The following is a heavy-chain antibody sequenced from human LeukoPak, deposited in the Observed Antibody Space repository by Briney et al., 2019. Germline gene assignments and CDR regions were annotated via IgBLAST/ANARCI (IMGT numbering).Heavy chain of an antibody. CDR1: GFTFSTYS. V-gene: IGHV3-48*01. D-gene: IGHD5-24*01. J-gene: IGHJ4*02. Sequence: GGSLRLSCAASGFTFSTYSMSWVRQAPGKGLEWISHISAASRGIYYADSVRGRFTISRDNAENSVFLQMRSLRLEDTAVYYCARGEYHQDGIGYNRFDNWGQGALVTVSS. CDR3: ARGEYHQDGIGYNRFDN. CDR2: ISAASRGI.